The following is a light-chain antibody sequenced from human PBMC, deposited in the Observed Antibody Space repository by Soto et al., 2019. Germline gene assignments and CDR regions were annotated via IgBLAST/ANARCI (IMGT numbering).Light chain of an antibody. CDR1: QSVSYSSNNKNY. J-gene: IGKJ5*01. V-gene: IGKV4-1*01. CDR2: WAS. CDR3: QQYYSTPPT. Sequence: DIVMTQSPDSLAVSLGERATINCKSSQSVSYSSNNKNYLAWYQQKPGQPPKLLIYWASTRESGVPDRFSGSGSGTDFTLTISSLQAEDVAVYYCQQYYSTPPTFGQGTRLE.